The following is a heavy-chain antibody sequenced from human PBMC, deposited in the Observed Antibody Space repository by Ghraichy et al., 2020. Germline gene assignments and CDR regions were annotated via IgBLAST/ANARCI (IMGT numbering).Heavy chain of an antibody. CDR2: ISSDSFYK. V-gene: IGHV3-21*01. CDR3: VRADGSGSFYY. Sequence: GGSLRLSCATSGFNLGVYTMNWLRWAPNKGLEWVASISSDSFYKYYADSVRGRFTISRDNAMNSIYLQMNSLRVEDTAMYYCVRADGSGSFYYWGQGTLVTVSS. D-gene: IGHD3-10*01. J-gene: IGHJ4*02. CDR1: GFNLGVYT.